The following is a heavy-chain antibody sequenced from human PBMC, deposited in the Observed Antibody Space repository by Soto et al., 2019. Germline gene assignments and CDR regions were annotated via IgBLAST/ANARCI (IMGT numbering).Heavy chain of an antibody. D-gene: IGHD4-17*01. Sequence: PSETLSLTCTVSVGSISSSSYYWGWIRQPPGKGLEWIGSIYYSGSTYYNPSLKSRVTISVDTSKNQFSLKLSSVTAADTAVYYCARQREGVTRPNWFDPWGQANLVTVSS. CDR3: ARQREGVTRPNWFDP. V-gene: IGHV4-39*01. J-gene: IGHJ5*02. CDR1: VGSISSSSYY. CDR2: IYYSGST.